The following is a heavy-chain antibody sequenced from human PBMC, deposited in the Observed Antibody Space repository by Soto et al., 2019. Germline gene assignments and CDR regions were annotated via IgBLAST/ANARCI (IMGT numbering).Heavy chain of an antibody. J-gene: IGHJ5*02. Sequence: PSETLSLTCSVFGGSFSGYYLRWIRQPPGKGLEWIGEINHSGSTNYNPSLKSRVTISVDTSKNQFSLKLSSVTAADTAVYYCASGSVYSTGLTKRFDPWGQGTLVTVSS. V-gene: IGHV4-34*01. D-gene: IGHD6-25*01. CDR2: INHSGST. CDR1: GGSFSGYY. CDR3: ASGSVYSTGLTKRFDP.